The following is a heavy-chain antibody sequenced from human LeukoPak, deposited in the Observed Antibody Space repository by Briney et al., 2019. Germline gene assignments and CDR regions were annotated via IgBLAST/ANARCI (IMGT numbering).Heavy chain of an antibody. V-gene: IGHV4-59*01. D-gene: IGHD2-2*01. J-gene: IGHJ5*02. CDR3: ARDYAGSSSWNWFDP. CDR1: GGSINTYY. CDR2: IYDSGST. Sequence: SETLSLTCIVSGGSINTYYWSWIRQPPGKGLEWIGYIYDSGSTNYNPSLKSRVTISVDMSKNQFSLKLSSVTAADTAVYYCARDYAGSSSWNWFDPWGQGTLVTVSS.